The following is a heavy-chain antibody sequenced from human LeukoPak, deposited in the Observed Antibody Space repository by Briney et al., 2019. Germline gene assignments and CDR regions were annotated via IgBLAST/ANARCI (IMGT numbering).Heavy chain of an antibody. Sequence: ASVKVSCKASGYTFTSYGISWVRQAPGQGLEWMGWIGAYNGNTNYAQKLQGRVTMTTDTSTSTAYMELRSLRSDDTAVYYCARAIAVAGSDFGAFRYYGMDVWGQGTTVTVSS. V-gene: IGHV1-18*01. CDR1: GYTFTSYG. D-gene: IGHD6-19*01. J-gene: IGHJ6*02. CDR3: ARAIAVAGSDFGAFRYYGMDV. CDR2: IGAYNGNT.